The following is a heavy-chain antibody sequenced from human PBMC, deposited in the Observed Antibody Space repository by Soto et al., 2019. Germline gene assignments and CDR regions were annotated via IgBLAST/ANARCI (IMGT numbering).Heavy chain of an antibody. CDR1: GRSISSSIYY. Sequence: PSETLSLTYTVSGRSISSSIYYWGWIRQPPGKGLEWIGSIYYSGSTYYNPSLKSRVTISVDTSKNQFSLKLSSVTAADTAVYYCARTRAVWFDPWGQGTLVT. CDR2: IYYSGST. J-gene: IGHJ5*02. V-gene: IGHV4-39*01. D-gene: IGHD6-19*01. CDR3: ARTRAVWFDP.